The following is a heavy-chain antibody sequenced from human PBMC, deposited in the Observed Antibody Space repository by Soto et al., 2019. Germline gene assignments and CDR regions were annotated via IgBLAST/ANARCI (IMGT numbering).Heavy chain of an antibody. CDR2: TYYRSKWFH. Sequence: QGQLQQSGPGLVKPSQTLSLTCAISGDSVSSDITSWNWIRQSPSRGLEWLGRTYYRSKWFHDYAASVKSRITINLDTSQNQFSLELNSMTPEDTAVYYCARGNALDVWGQGTVVTVSS. V-gene: IGHV6-1*01. CDR3: ARGNALDV. CDR1: GDSVSSDITS. D-gene: IGHD3-10*01. J-gene: IGHJ3*01.